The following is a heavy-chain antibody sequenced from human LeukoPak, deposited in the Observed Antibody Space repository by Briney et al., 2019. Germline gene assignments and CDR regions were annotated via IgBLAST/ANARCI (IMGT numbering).Heavy chain of an antibody. CDR3: ARPSAVGGTGFFDY. V-gene: IGHV3-7*05. CDR2: IREDGSEK. Sequence: PGGSLRLSCAASGFTFSNYWMSWVRQAPGEGLEWVATIREDGSEKYYVDSVKGRITISRDNAKNSLYLQMNSLRAEDTAVYYCARPSAVGGTGFFDYWGQGTLATVSS. D-gene: IGHD6-19*01. J-gene: IGHJ4*02. CDR1: GFTFSNYW.